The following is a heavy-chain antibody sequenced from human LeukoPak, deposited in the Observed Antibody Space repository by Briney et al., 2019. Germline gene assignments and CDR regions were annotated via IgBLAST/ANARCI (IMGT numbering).Heavy chain of an antibody. CDR1: GFTFGSYS. V-gene: IGHV3-21*01. CDR3: ARCYASGSYGIDY. D-gene: IGHD3-10*01. J-gene: IGHJ4*02. CDR2: ISSTSRYI. Sequence: GGSLRLSCAASGFTFGSYSMNWVRRVPGKGLRWVSSISSTSRYIYYADSVKGRFTVSRDNAKNSLSLQMNSLGAEDTAVYYCARCYASGSYGIDYWGQGTLVTVSS.